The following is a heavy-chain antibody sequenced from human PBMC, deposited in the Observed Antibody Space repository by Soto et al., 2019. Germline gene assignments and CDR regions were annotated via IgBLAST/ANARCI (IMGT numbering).Heavy chain of an antibody. CDR3: ARAPLLKGMIVVVSNWFDP. V-gene: IGHV4-39*01. J-gene: IGHJ5*02. D-gene: IGHD3-22*01. CDR2: IYYSGST. CDR1: GGSISSSSYY. Sequence: TSETLSLTCTVSGGSISSSSYYWGWIRQPPGKGLEWIGSIYYSGSTYYNPSLKSRVTISVDTSKNQFSLKLSSVTAADTAVYYCARAPLLKGMIVVVSNWFDPWGQGTLVTVSS.